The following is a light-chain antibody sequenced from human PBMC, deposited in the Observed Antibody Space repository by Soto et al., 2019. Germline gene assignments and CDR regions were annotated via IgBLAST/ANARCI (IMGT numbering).Light chain of an antibody. Sequence: IQVTQSPSSLSASVGDRVAISCRASENIYSNINWYQHKPGKIPKLLIYDASTLQSGVPSRVSGSGSGTEFTLTIGGLQPEDFASEYWQQSYGAPCAFGPGTKVDV. CDR2: DAS. V-gene: IGKV1-39*01. CDR3: QQSYGAPCA. CDR1: ENIYSN. J-gene: IGKJ3*01.